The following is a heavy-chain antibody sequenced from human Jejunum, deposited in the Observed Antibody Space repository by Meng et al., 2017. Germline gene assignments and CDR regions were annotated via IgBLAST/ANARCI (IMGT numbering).Heavy chain of an antibody. Sequence: ASVKVSCKASGYNFITNTIHWVRQAPGQRLEWIGWINPGKGNTNYSQNFQGRVTMTRDTSASTAYMELVSLTSDDTAVYYWARTQWLVLFHFDSWGQGTLFTVSS. D-gene: IGHD6-19*01. CDR2: INPGKGNT. CDR3: ARTQWLVLFHFDS. CDR1: GYNFITNT. J-gene: IGHJ4*02. V-gene: IGHV1-3*01.